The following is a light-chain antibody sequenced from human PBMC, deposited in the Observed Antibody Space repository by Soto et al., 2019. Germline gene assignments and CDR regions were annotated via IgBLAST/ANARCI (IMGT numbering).Light chain of an antibody. V-gene: IGLV1-47*01. CDR3: VVWDDSLRGLV. CDR1: SSNVGVNF. Sequence: QSVLTQPPSASGTPGQRVTISCSGSSSNVGVNFVYWHQQIPGTAPKLLIYRNNQRPSGVPDRFSGSKSGTSASLAISGLRTEDEADYHCVVWDDSLRGLVFGGRTKLTVL. CDR2: RNN. J-gene: IGLJ3*02.